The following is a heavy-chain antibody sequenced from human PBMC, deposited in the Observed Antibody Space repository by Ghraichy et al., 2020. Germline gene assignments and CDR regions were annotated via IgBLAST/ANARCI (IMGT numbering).Heavy chain of an antibody. Sequence: SVKVSCKASGGTFSSYAISWVRQAPGQGLEWMGGIIPIFGTANYAQKFQGRVTITADESTSTAYMELSSLRSEDTAVYYCARGLVGGTVLDYWGQGTLVTVSS. CDR2: IIPIFGTA. J-gene: IGHJ4*02. D-gene: IGHD1-26*01. CDR3: ARGLVGGTVLDY. CDR1: GGTFSSYA. V-gene: IGHV1-69*13.